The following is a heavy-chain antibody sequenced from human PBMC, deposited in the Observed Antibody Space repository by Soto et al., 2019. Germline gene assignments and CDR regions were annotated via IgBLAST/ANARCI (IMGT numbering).Heavy chain of an antibody. CDR3: TIVRVADSALDH. D-gene: IGHD3-10*02. CDR2: MSYDGSDT. CDR1: GFIFSNNG. J-gene: IGHJ4*02. Sequence: GGTLRLSCVGSGFIFSNNGMHWVRQTPGKGLEWVAFMSYDGSDTFYADSVKGRFTISRDNSKDTLFLHMSNLRAEDTAMYYCTIVRVADSALDHWGQGTLVTVSS. V-gene: IGHV3-30*02.